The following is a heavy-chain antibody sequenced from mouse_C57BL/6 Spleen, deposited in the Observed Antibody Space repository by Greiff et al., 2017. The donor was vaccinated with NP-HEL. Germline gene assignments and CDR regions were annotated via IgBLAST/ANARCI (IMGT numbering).Heavy chain of an antibody. CDR1: GYTFTSYW. CDR3: ARSGYYGSSYEAY. V-gene: IGHV1-59*01. D-gene: IGHD1-1*01. J-gene: IGHJ3*01. CDR2: IDPSDSYT. Sequence: QVQLQQPGAELVRPGTSVKLSCKASGYTFTSYWMHWVKQRPGQGLEWIGVIDPSDSYTNYNQKFKGQATLTVDTSSSTAYMQLSSLTSEDSAVYYCARSGYYGSSYEAYWGQGTLVTVSA.